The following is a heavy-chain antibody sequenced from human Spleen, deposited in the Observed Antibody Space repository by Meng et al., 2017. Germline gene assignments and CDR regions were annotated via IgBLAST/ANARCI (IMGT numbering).Heavy chain of an antibody. D-gene: IGHD3-16*02. Sequence: SETLSLTCTVSGGSIGSGDDYWSWIRQSAGKGLEWIGRIYTSGDANYNPSLKSRVTISLHMSKNQFSLKLRYVTAADTAVYYCAREGYDARVHLGELSLVGYGMDVWGLGTTVTVSS. CDR2: IYTSGDA. J-gene: IGHJ6*02. CDR3: AREGYDARVHLGELSLVGYGMDV. CDR1: GGSIGSGDDY. V-gene: IGHV4-61*02.